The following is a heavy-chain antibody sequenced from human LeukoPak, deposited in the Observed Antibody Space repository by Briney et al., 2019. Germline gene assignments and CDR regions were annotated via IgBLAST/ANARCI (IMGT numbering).Heavy chain of an antibody. D-gene: IGHD1-26*01. Sequence: SQTLSLTCTVSGGSISSGYYWGWIRQPPGKGLEWIGSIYHSGSTYYNPSLKSRVTISVDTSKNHFSLKLSSVTAADTAVYYCARVKWELQGACDIWGHGTMVTVSS. J-gene: IGHJ3*02. CDR3: ARVKWELQGACDI. V-gene: IGHV4-38-2*02. CDR1: GGSISSGYY. CDR2: IYHSGST.